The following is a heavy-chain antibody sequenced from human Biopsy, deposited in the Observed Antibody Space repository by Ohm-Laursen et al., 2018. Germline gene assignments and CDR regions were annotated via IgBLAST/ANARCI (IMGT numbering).Heavy chain of an antibody. D-gene: IGHD6-19*01. CDR2: INPSGSTT. CDR1: GYSFTSYY. J-gene: IGHJ4*02. V-gene: IGHV1-46*01. CDR3: ARNTGWYGDLYYFDY. Sequence: ASVKVSCKASGYSFTSYYMHWVRQAPGQGLEWMGMINPSGSTTSYPQIFQGRVTMTRDTSKSTVYMELSSLRSADTAVYFCARNTGWYGDLYYFDYWGPGTLATVSS.